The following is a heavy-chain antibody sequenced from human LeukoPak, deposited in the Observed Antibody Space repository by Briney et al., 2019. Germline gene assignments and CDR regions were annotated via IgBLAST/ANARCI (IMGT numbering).Heavy chain of an antibody. CDR1: GGTFSSYA. CDR2: IIPIFGTA. CDR3: ARISVSTMRVGVGASDI. D-gene: IGHD3-22*01. J-gene: IGHJ3*02. V-gene: IGHV1-69*13. Sequence: GASVKVSCNASGGTFSSYAISWVRQAPGQGLEWMGGIIPIFGTANYAQKFQGRVTITEKESTSTAYMELSSLRSEDTAVYYCARISVSTMRVGVGASDIWGQGTMVTVSS.